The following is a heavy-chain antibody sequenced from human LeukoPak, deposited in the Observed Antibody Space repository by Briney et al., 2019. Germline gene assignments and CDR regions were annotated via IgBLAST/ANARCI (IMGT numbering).Heavy chain of an antibody. CDR3: ARGHSISENWFDP. J-gene: IGHJ5*02. D-gene: IGHD2-2*01. V-gene: IGHV4-34*01. CDR1: GGSFSDYY. Sequence: PSETLSLTCAVYGGSFSDYYWSWIRQPPGEGLEWIGEINHSGGTNYNPSLKSRVTISIDTSNNQFSLKLSSVTAADTAVYYCARGHSISENWFDPWGQGTLVTVSS. CDR2: INHSGGT.